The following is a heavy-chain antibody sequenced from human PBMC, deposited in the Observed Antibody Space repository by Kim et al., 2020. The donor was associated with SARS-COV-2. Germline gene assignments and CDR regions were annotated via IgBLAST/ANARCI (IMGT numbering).Heavy chain of an antibody. V-gene: IGHV1-69*13. D-gene: IGHD3-10*01. J-gene: IGHJ6*02. CDR2: IIPIFGTA. CDR3: ASRWGSYYNYYYYGMDV. Sequence: SVKVSCKASGGTFSSYAISWVRQAPGQGLEWMGGIIPIFGTANYAQKFQGRVTITADESTSTAYMELSSLRSEDTAVYYCASRWGSYYNYYYYGMDVWGQGTTVTVSS. CDR1: GGTFSSYA.